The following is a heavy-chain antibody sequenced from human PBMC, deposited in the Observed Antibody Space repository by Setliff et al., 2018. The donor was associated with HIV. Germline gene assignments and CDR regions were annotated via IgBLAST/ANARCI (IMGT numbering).Heavy chain of an antibody. CDR3: ARDMSGGDGYNHGAFDI. V-gene: IGHV1-46*02. CDR1: GYTFNNYY. J-gene: IGHJ3*02. Sequence: ASVKVSCKASGYTFNNYYIHWVRQAPGQGLEWMGIINPSGGSTTYAQNFQGRVTMTRDTSTSTVYMELRSLKSEDTAVYYCARDMSGGDGYNHGAFDIWGQGTMVTVSS. D-gene: IGHD5-12*01. CDR2: INPSGGST.